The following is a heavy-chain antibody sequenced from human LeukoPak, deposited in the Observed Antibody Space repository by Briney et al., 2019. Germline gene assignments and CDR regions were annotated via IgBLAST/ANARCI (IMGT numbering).Heavy chain of an antibody. CDR2: ISNSDYST. CDR3: AKATGYLL. J-gene: IGHJ4*02. D-gene: IGHD1-14*01. CDR1: GFTFSSYS. V-gene: IGHV3-23*01. Sequence: GGSLRLSCAASGFTFSSYSMNWVRQAPGKGLEWVSTISNSDYSTYYADSVKGRFTISRANSENTLYLQMNNLRAEDTAVYYCAKATGYLLWGQGTLVTVSS.